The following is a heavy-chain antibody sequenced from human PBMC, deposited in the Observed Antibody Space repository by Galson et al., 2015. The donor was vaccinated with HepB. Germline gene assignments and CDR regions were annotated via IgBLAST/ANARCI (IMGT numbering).Heavy chain of an antibody. Sequence: SLRLSCAASGFTCDDSAMHGVQQAPGKGLEWVAGISWNSERIAYADSLKGRFTISRDNAQNSLYLPMNSPSAQDTALYYCATSGCTSPSCYANWFDPWHQGSLVTVSS. J-gene: IGHJ5*02. D-gene: IGHD2-2*01. CDR1: GFTCDDSA. CDR3: ATSGCTSPSCYANWFDP. CDR2: ISWNSERI. V-gene: IGHV3-9*01.